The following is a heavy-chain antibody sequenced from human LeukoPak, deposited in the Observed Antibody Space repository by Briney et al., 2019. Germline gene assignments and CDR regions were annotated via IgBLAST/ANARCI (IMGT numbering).Heavy chain of an antibody. Sequence: PSETLSLTCGVYGGSFSGYYWSWLRQPPGKGLEWIGEINHSGSTNYNPSLKIRVTISVDTSKNQFSLKLSSVTAADTAVYYCASLSIAARHNNWFDPWGQGTLVTVSS. CDR3: ASLSIAARHNNWFDP. CDR2: INHSGST. J-gene: IGHJ5*02. CDR1: GGSFSGYY. D-gene: IGHD6-6*01. V-gene: IGHV4-34*01.